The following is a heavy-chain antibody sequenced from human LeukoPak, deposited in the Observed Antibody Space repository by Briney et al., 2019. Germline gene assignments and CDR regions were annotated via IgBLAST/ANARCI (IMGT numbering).Heavy chain of an antibody. CDR3: ARDSGSYLGYFDY. CDR2: ISGSGGST. V-gene: IGHV3-23*01. J-gene: IGHJ4*02. D-gene: IGHD1-26*01. CDR1: GFTFSSYA. Sequence: GGSLRLSCAASGFTFSSYAMSWVRQAPGKGLEWVSAISGSGGSTYYADSVKGRFTISRDNSKNTLYLQMNSLRAEDTAVYYCARDSGSYLGYFDYWGQGALVTVSS.